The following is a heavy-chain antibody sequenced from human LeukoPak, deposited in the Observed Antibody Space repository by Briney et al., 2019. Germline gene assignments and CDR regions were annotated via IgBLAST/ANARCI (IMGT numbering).Heavy chain of an antibody. V-gene: IGHV3-21*01. D-gene: IGHD6-19*01. CDR3: ARDRSGIFDY. J-gene: IGHJ4*02. CDR1: GFTFSSYS. Sequence: GGSLRLSCAASGFTFSSYSMNWVRQAPGKGLERVSSISTSSTYIYYAGSLKGRFTISRDNAKNSLYLQMNNLRAEDTAVYYCARDRSGIFDYWGQGTLVTVSS. CDR2: ISTSSTYI.